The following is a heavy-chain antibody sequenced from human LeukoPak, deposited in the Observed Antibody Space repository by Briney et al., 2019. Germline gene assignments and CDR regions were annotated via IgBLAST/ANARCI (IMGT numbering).Heavy chain of an antibody. CDR2: TSWDGDST. Sequence: GGSLRLSCAASGFTLDDYAMHWVRQAPGKGLECVSLTSWDGDSTYYSDSVKGRLTISRDNNKNSLYLQMNSLRTEDTALYYCATAPYDSIGIFDYWGQGTLVAVSS. CDR3: ATAPYDSIGIFDY. D-gene: IGHD3-22*01. J-gene: IGHJ4*02. V-gene: IGHV3-43D*03. CDR1: GFTLDDYA.